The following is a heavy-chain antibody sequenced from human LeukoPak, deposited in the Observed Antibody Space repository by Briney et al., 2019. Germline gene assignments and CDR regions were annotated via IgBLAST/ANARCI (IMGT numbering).Heavy chain of an antibody. V-gene: IGHV1-69*06. D-gene: IGHD4-17*01. CDR2: IIPIFGTA. CDR3: ARGPASTVTTLDY. Sequence: SVKVSCKASGGTFTSYAISWVRQAPGQGHEWKGGIIPIFGTANYAQKFQGRVTITADKSTSTAYMELSSLRSEDTAVYYCARGPASTVTTLDYWGQGTLVTVSS. J-gene: IGHJ4*02. CDR1: GGTFTSYA.